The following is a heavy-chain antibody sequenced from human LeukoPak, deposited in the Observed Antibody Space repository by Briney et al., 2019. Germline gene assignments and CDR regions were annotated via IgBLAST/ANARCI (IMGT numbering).Heavy chain of an antibody. V-gene: IGHV4-59*01. CDR2: IYYSGST. CDR1: GGSISSYY. Sequence: SETLSLTCTVSGGSISSYYWSWIRQPPGKGLEWIGYIYYSGSTNYNPSLKSRVTTSVDTSKNQFSLKLSSVTAADTAVYYCARAGSSGYDYWGQGTLVTVSS. J-gene: IGHJ4*02. D-gene: IGHD3-22*01. CDR3: ARAGSSGYDY.